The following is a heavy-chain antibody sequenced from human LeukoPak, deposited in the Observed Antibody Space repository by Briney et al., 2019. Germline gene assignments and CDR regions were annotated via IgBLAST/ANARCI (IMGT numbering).Heavy chain of an antibody. CDR1: GYTLTELS. V-gene: IGHV1-24*01. CDR2: FDPEDGET. CDR3: ATELLEPRDAFDI. D-gene: IGHD1-1*01. Sequence: EASVKVSCKVSGYTLTELSMHWVRQAPGKGLEWMGGFDPEDGETIYAQKFQGRVTMTEGTSTDTAYMELSSLRSEDTAVYYCATELLEPRDAFDIWGQGTMVTVSS. J-gene: IGHJ3*02.